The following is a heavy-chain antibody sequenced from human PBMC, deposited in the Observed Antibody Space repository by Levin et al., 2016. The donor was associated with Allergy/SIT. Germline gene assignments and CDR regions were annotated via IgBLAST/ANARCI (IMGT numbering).Heavy chain of an antibody. CDR3: ASGSEVAGTGRFDP. CDR2: IIPIFGTA. J-gene: IGHJ5*02. V-gene: IGHV1-69*01. Sequence: WVRQAPGQGLEWMGGIIPIFGTANYAQKFQGRVTITADESTSTAYMELSSLRSEDTAVYYCASGSEVAGTGRFDPWGQGTLVTVSS. D-gene: IGHD6-19*01.